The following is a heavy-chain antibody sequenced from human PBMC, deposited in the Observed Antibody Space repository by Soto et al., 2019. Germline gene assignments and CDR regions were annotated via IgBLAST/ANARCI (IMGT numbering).Heavy chain of an antibody. J-gene: IGHJ5*02. Sequence: GESLKISCKGSTYTFTTYWIGWARQTPGKGLEWMAIIYPVNSDTRYSQSFRGQVTISVDKSISTAHLQWSSLTASDTGIYYCAIAANGNTYFDPWGQGTMVTVSS. CDR2: IYPVNSDT. V-gene: IGHV5-51*01. CDR3: AIAANGNTYFDP. CDR1: TYTFTTYW. D-gene: IGHD6-13*01.